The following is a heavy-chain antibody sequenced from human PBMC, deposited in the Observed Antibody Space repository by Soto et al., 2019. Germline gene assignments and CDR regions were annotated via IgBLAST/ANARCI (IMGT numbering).Heavy chain of an antibody. V-gene: IGHV4-34*01. D-gene: IGHD2-15*01. CDR3: ARGGGPCSGGSCYSY. Sequence: QVQLQQWGAGLLKPSETLSLTCAVYGGSFSGYYWSWIRQPPGKGLEWIGEINHSGSTNYNPSLKSRVTLPVDTSKNQFSLKLSSVTAADTAVYYCARGGGPCSGGSCYSYWGQGTLVTVSS. CDR2: INHSGST. CDR1: GGSFSGYY. J-gene: IGHJ4*02.